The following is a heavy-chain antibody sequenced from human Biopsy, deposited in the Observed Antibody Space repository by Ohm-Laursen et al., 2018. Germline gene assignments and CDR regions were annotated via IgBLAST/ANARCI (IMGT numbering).Heavy chain of an antibody. D-gene: IGHD6-19*01. CDR3: ARTPGKAVAGRFLDL. CDR2: IYSSGGS. V-gene: IGHV4-4*07. CDR1: GGSTNDYF. Sequence: GTLSLTCSVSGGSTNDYFWSWIRQPAGETLEWIGRIYSSGGSSYNPSIKSRISMSMDTSNNQFSLTLTSVTTADTAVYYCARTPGKAVAGRFLDLWGRGTLVTVSS. J-gene: IGHJ2*01.